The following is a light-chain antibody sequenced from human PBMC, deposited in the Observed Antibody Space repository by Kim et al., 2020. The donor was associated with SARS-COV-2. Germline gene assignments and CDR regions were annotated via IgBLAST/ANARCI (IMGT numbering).Light chain of an antibody. CDR2: GEN. J-gene: IGLJ2*01. CDR3: GSRDTSGNLVV. V-gene: IGLV3-19*01. CDR1: SLRKYY. Sequence: ALGQTVRITWQGDSLRKYYATWYQQKSGQAPVLVIYGENERPAGIPDRFSGSTLVNTASLTITGAQAEDEADYYCGSRDTSGNLVVFGGGTQLTVL.